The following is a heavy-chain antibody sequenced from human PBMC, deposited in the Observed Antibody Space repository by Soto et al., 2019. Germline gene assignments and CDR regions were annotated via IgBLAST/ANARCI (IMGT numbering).Heavy chain of an antibody. CDR2: ISYDGSNK. J-gene: IGHJ4*02. Sequence: QVQLVESGGGVVQPGRSLRLSCAASGFTFSSYGMHWVRQAPGKGLEWVAVISYDGSNKYYADSVKGRFTISRDNSKNTLYLQMNSLRAEDTAVYYCAKVSDRGLNMLLDKVWGQGTLVTVSS. V-gene: IGHV3-30*18. CDR1: GFTFSSYG. D-gene: IGHD2-15*01. CDR3: AKVSDRGLNMLLDKV.